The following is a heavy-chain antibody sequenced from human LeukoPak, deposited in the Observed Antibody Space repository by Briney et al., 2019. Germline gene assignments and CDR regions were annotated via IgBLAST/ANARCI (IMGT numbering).Heavy chain of an antibody. Sequence: PGGSLRLSCAASGLTFSRYNMNWVRQAPGGGLEWIAHISTKGGLIYYANSVKGRFTISRDNAKNSLYLQMNSLRAEDTAVYYCARVSKTYSYGYLNDYWGQGTLVTVSS. D-gene: IGHD5-18*01. CDR2: ISTKGGLI. CDR3: ARVSKTYSYGYLNDY. V-gene: IGHV3-48*04. CDR1: GLTFSRYN. J-gene: IGHJ4*02.